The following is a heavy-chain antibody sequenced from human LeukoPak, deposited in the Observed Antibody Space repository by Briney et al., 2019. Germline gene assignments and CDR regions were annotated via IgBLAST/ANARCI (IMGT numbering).Heavy chain of an antibody. D-gene: IGHD3-9*01. CDR3: ARGFEAVLRYFDWLSPRGAFDI. V-gene: IGHV1-8*01. CDR1: GYTFTSYD. Sequence: ASVKVSCKASGYTFTSYDINWVRQATGQGLEWMGWMNPNSGNTGYAQKFQGRVTITRNTSISTAYMELSSLRSEDTAVYYCARGFEAVLRYFDWLSPRGAFDIWGQGTMVTVSS. J-gene: IGHJ3*02. CDR2: MNPNSGNT.